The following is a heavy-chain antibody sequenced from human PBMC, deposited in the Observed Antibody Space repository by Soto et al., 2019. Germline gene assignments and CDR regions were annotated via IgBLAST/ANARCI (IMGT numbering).Heavy chain of an antibody. J-gene: IGHJ5*02. Sequence: QVQLVQSGAEVKKPGSSVKVSCKGSGGTFSSYAISWVRQAPGQGLEWMGGIIPIFGTANYAQKFQGRVTITADKSTSTAYMELSILRSEDTAVYYCARDLAYSSSPNWFDPWGQGTLVTVSS. V-gene: IGHV1-69*06. D-gene: IGHD6-6*01. CDR3: ARDLAYSSSPNWFDP. CDR1: GGTFSSYA. CDR2: IIPIFGTA.